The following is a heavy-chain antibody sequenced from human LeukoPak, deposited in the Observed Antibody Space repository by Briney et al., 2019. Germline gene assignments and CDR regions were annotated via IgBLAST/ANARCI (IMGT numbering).Heavy chain of an antibody. J-gene: IGHJ4*02. V-gene: IGHV4-59*01. Sequence: IPSETLSLTCTVSGGSISSYYWGWIRQPPGKGLEWIGYIYYSGSTNYNPSLKSRVTISVDTSKNQFSLKLSSVTAADTAVYYCARGGGDLVVGATHDFDYWGQGTLVTVSS. D-gene: IGHD1-26*01. CDR3: ARGGGDLVVGATHDFDY. CDR2: IYYSGST. CDR1: GGSISSYY.